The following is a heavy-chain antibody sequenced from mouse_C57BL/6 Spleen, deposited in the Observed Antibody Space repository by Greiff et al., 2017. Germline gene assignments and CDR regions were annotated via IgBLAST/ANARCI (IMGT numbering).Heavy chain of an antibody. D-gene: IGHD2-3*01. CDR1: GYTFPAYP. J-gene: IGHJ3*01. V-gene: IGHV1-62-2*01. CDR3: ARHEQGTIYLAY. Sequence: VKLQQSGAELVTPGASVKMSCKASGYTFPAYPIHWVKPRSGQGLEWIGRFYTGGGGIKSNETFTDKATLTADKSSSTAYMKLSRLTSEDSAVYVCARHEQGTIYLAYWGQGTLVTVSA. CDR2: FYTGGGGI.